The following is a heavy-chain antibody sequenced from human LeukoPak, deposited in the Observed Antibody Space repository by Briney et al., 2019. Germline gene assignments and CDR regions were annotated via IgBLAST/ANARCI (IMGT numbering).Heavy chain of an antibody. CDR3: AKRGTVTTFGHCDY. CDR1: GYTLTELS. J-gene: IGHJ4*02. CDR2: FGPEDGET. D-gene: IGHD4-17*01. V-gene: IGHV1-24*01. Sequence: ASVKVSCKVSGYTLTELSTHWVRQAPGKGLEWMGGFGPEDGETIYAQKFQGRVTMTEDTSTDTAYMELSSLRSEDTAVYYCAKRGTVTTFGHCDYWGQGTLVTVSS.